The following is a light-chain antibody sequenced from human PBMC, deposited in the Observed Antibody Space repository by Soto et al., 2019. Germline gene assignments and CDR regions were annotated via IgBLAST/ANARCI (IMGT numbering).Light chain of an antibody. CDR2: GAS. Sequence: EVVLTQSPATLSLSPGDRATLSCRASQSVSSYLAWYQQKPGQAPRLLIYGASTRATGISARFSGSGSGTEFTLTISSLQSEDFAVDYCQQYGSSGTFGQGTKVDIK. CDR1: QSVSSY. V-gene: IGKV3-15*01. J-gene: IGKJ1*01. CDR3: QQYGSSGT.